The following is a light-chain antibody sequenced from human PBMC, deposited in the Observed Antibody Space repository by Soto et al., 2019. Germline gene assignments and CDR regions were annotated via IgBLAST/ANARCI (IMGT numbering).Light chain of an antibody. V-gene: IGLV2-11*01. CDR1: SSDVGGYNY. Sequence: QSALTQPRSVSGSPGQSVTISCTGTSSDVGGYNYVSWYQQHPGKAPKLMIYNVSKRPSGVPDRFSGSKSGNTASLTISGLQAEDEADYCCCSYAGTYTVFGEGTKLTVL. J-gene: IGLJ2*01. CDR2: NVS. CDR3: CSYAGTYTV.